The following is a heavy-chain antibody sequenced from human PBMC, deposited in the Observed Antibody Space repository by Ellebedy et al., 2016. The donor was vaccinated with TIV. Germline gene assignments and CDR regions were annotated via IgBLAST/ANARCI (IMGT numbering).Heavy chain of an antibody. Sequence: SETLSLTCTVSGGSISSYYWSWIRQPPGKGLEWIGYTYYSGSTNYNPSLKSRVTISVDSFKNQFSLKLSSVTAADTAVYYCARQGRIAVAPDAFDIWGQGTMVTVSS. CDR3: ARQGRIAVAPDAFDI. CDR1: GGSISSYY. V-gene: IGHV4-59*01. J-gene: IGHJ3*02. CDR2: TYYSGST. D-gene: IGHD6-19*01.